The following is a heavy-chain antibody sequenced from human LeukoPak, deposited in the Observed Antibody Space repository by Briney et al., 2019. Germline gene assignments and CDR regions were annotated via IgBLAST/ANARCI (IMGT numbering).Heavy chain of an antibody. V-gene: IGHV4-59*01. CDR1: GGSISSYY. J-gene: IGHJ4*02. CDR2: IYYSGST. D-gene: IGHD5-18*01. CDR3: ARGPSSGYSYG. Sequence: PETLSLTCTVSGGSISSYYWSWIRQPPGKGLEWIGYIYYSGSTNYNPSLKSRVTISVDTSKNQFSLKLSSVTAADTAVYYCARGPSSGYSYGWGQGTLVTVSS.